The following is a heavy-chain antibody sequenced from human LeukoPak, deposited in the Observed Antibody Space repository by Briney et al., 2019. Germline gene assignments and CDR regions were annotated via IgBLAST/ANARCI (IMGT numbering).Heavy chain of an antibody. Sequence: GGSLRLSCAASGFTFSSYWMSWVRQAPGKGLEWVANIKQDGSEKYYVDSVKGRFTISRDNAKNSLYLQVNSLRAEDTAVYYCARETLRVVVVPGRYFQHWGQGTLVTASS. V-gene: IGHV3-7*01. D-gene: IGHD2-2*01. CDR1: GFTFSSYW. CDR3: ARETLRVVVVPGRYFQH. J-gene: IGHJ1*01. CDR2: IKQDGSEK.